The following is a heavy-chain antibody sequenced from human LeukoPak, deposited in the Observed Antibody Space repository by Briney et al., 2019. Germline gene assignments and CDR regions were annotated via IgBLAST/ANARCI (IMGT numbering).Heavy chain of an antibody. Sequence: GASVKDSCKASGGTFSSYAISWVRQAPGQGLEWMGGIIPIFGTANYAQKFQGRVTITTDESTSTAYMELSSLRSEDTAVYYCASFSLTPGQWLVYYMDVWGKGTTVTVSS. J-gene: IGHJ6*03. D-gene: IGHD6-19*01. CDR1: GGTFSSYA. V-gene: IGHV1-69*05. CDR3: ASFSLTPGQWLVYYMDV. CDR2: IIPIFGTA.